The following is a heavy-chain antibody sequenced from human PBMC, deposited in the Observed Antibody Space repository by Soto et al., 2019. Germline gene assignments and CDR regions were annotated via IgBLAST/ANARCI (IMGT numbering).Heavy chain of an antibody. J-gene: IGHJ4*02. CDR3: ARVSSYSSGWYYFDY. V-gene: IGHV4-59*01. CDR2: IYYSGST. D-gene: IGHD6-19*01. CDR1: GGSISSYY. Sequence: SETLSLTCTVSGGSISSYYWSWIRQPPGKGLEWIGYIYYSGSTNYNPSLKSRVIISVDTSKNQFSLKLSSVTAADTAVYYCARVSSYSSGWYYFDYWGQGTLVTVSS.